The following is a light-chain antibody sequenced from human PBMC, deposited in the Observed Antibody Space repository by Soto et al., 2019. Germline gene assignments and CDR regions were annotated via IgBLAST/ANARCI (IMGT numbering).Light chain of an antibody. CDR3: QQRSNWPPLFT. J-gene: IGKJ3*01. CDR2: DAS. V-gene: IGKV3-11*01. CDR1: QSVSSY. Sequence: IVLTQSAATLSLSTGERATLSCRASQSVSSYLAWYQQKPGQAPRLLIYDASKRATGIPARFSGSGSGTDFTLTISSLEPEDFAVYYCQQRSNWPPLFTFGPRTKVDI.